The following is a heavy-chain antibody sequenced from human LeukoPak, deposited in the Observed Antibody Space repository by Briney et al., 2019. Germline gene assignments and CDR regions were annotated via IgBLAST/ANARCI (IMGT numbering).Heavy chain of an antibody. CDR1: GGTFSSYA. V-gene: IGHV1-69*06. CDR2: IIPIFGTA. CDR3: ARDPYGPVLRYFDWLSY. J-gene: IGHJ4*02. D-gene: IGHD3-9*01. Sequence: GASVKVSCKASGGTFSSYAISWVRQAPGQGLEWMGGIIPIFGTANYAQRFQGRVTITADKSTSTAYMELSSLRSEDTAVYYCARDPYGPVLRYFDWLSYWGQGTLVTVSS.